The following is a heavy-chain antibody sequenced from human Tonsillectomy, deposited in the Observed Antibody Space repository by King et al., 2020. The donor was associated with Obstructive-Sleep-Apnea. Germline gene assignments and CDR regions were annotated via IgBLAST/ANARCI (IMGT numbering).Heavy chain of an antibody. Sequence: VQLVESGGGLVKPGGSLRLSCAASGFTFSDFYMSWIRQAPGKGLEWVSYISSSGTPTYYADSVKGRFTISRDNAKNSLYLQMNSLRAEDTAVYFCARDKSTAIFDYWGRGTLVTVSS. J-gene: IGHJ4*02. CDR3: ARDKSTAIFDY. CDR1: GFTFSDFY. D-gene: IGHD2-21*02. V-gene: IGHV3-11*01. CDR2: ISSSGTPT.